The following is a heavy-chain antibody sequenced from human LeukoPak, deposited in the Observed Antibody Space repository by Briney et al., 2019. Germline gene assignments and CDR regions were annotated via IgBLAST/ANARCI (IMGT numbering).Heavy chain of an antibody. D-gene: IGHD3-10*01. Sequence: SETLSLTCTVSGGSISSYYWSWIRQPPGKGLEWIGYIYYSGSTNYNPSLKSQVTISVDTSKNQFSLTLSSVTAADTAVYYCERDPSGNWFDPWGQGTLVTVSS. CDR3: ERDPSGNWFDP. V-gene: IGHV4-59*01. CDR2: IYYSGST. CDR1: GGSISSYY. J-gene: IGHJ5*02.